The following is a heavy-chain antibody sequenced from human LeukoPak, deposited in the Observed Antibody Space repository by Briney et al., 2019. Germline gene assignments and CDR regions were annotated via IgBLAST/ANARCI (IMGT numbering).Heavy chain of an antibody. J-gene: IGHJ4*02. CDR1: GFTFSSYS. Sequence: GGSLRLSCAASGFTFSSYSMNWVRQAPGKGLEWVSYISSSSSTIYYADSVKGRFTISRDNAKNSLYLQMNSLRAEDTAVYYCARVWHSGSYPVDYWGQGTLVTVSS. D-gene: IGHD1-26*01. CDR2: ISSSSSTI. V-gene: IGHV3-48*01. CDR3: ARVWHSGSYPVDY.